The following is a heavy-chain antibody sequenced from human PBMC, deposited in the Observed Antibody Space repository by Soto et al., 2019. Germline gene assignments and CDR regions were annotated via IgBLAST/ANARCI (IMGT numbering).Heavy chain of an antibody. CDR2: VIPIFATA. CDR1: GGTFSNVA. Sequence: GASVKVSCKASGGTFSNVAINWVRQAPGQGLEWMGGVIPIFATADYAQKFQGRVTITADESTNTAYMELSSLRSEDTAVYYCAREHGGSAYFDSWGQGTLVTVSS. CDR3: AREHGGSAYFDS. J-gene: IGHJ4*02. V-gene: IGHV1-69*13. D-gene: IGHD4-17*01.